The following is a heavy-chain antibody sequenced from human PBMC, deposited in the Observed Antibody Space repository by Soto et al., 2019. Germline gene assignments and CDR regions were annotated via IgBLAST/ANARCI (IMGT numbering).Heavy chain of an antibody. Sequence: SVKVSCKASGGTFSSYATSWVRQAPGQGLEWMGGIIPIFGTANYAQKFQGRVTITADESTSTAYMELSSLRSEDTAVYYCARDRGITMVRGVIGDYYYGMDVWGQGTTVTVSS. J-gene: IGHJ6*02. CDR3: ARDRGITMVRGVIGDYYYGMDV. CDR2: IIPIFGTA. D-gene: IGHD3-10*01. CDR1: GGTFSSYA. V-gene: IGHV1-69*13.